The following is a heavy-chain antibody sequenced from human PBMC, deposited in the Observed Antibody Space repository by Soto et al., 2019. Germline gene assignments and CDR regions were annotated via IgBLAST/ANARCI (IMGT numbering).Heavy chain of an antibody. CDR1: GYTFTSYA. V-gene: IGHV1-3*01. Sequence: ASVKVSCKASGYTFTSYAMHWVRQAPGQRLEWMGWINAGNGNTKYSQKFQGRVTITRDTSASTAYMELSSLRSEDTAVYYCARAYCSGGSCYLIDPWGQGTLVTVSS. J-gene: IGHJ5*02. CDR2: INAGNGNT. CDR3: ARAYCSGGSCYLIDP. D-gene: IGHD2-15*01.